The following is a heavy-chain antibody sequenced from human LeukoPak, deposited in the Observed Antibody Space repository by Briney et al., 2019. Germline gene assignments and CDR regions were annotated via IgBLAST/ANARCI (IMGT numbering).Heavy chain of an antibody. D-gene: IGHD4-17*01. CDR1: GYTLTGYY. J-gene: IGHJ4*02. CDR2: INPNSGGI. V-gene: IGHV1-2*02. CDR3: ARLNYDYGDYGGFDY. Sequence: ASVKVSFKASGYTLTGYYMHWVRQAPGQGLEWMGWINPNSGGINYAQKFQGRVAMTRDTSISTAYMDLSRLRSDDTAVYYCARLNYDYGDYGGFDYWGQGTLVTVSS.